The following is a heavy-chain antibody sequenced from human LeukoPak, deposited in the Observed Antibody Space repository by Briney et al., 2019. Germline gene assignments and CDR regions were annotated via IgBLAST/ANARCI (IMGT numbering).Heavy chain of an antibody. CDR1: GFTFNNYA. V-gene: IGHV3-23*01. CDR2: IVGSGGSI. J-gene: IGHJ4*02. CDR3: AKGGRGFGELLGY. Sequence: GGSLRVSCAASGFTFNNYAMSWVRQAPGKGLEWVSFIVGSGGSISYADSVKGRFTISRDNSKNTLYLQMNSLRAEDTAAYYCAKGGRGFGELLGYWGQGTLVTVSS. D-gene: IGHD3-10*01.